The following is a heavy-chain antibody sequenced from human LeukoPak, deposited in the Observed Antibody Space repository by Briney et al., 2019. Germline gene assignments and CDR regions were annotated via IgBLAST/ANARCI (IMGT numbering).Heavy chain of an antibody. CDR1: GGSMSSGGYH. CDR2: IYYTGST. Sequence: ASETLSLTCTVSGGSMSSGGYHWGWIRQPPGKGLEWIGSIYYTGSTDYAPSLKSRVTISSDTSRNQFSLKLSSVTAADTAVYYCARVWGNDAFDIWGQGTMVTVSS. CDR3: ARVWGNDAFDI. D-gene: IGHD7-27*01. J-gene: IGHJ3*02. V-gene: IGHV4-39*01.